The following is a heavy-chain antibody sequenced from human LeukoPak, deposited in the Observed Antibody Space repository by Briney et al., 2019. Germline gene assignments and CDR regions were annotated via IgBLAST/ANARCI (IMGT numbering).Heavy chain of an antibody. J-gene: IGHJ5*02. V-gene: IGHV4-39*01. CDR1: GGSISSSSYY. D-gene: IGHD4-17*01. CDR3: ARHLMTTVTVNWFDP. Sequence: NPSETLSLTCTVSGGSISSSSYYWGWIRQPPGKGLEWIGSIYYSGSTYYNPSLKSRVTISVDTSKNQFSLKLSSVAAADTAVYYCARHLMTTVTVNWFDPWGQGTLVTVSS. CDR2: IYYSGST.